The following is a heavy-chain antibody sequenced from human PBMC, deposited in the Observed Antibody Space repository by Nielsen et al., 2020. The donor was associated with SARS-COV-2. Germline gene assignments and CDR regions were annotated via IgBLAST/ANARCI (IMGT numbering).Heavy chain of an antibody. CDR3: ARGGYFDI. V-gene: IGHV3-7*04. J-gene: IGHJ2*01. Sequence: SVKGRFTISRDNAKNSLYLQMNSLRAEDTAVYYCARGGYFDIWGRGTLVTVSS.